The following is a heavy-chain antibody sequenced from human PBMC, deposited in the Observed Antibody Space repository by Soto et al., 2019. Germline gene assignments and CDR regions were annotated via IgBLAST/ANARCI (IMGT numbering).Heavy chain of an antibody. J-gene: IGHJ6*03. Sequence: ASVKVSCKASGYTFTSYDINWVRQATGQGLEWMGWMNPNSGNTGYAQKFQGRVTMTRNTSISTAYMELSSLRSEDTAVYYCAREFGELLSSYYYMDVWGKGTTVTVSS. CDR1: GYTFTSYD. D-gene: IGHD3-10*01. CDR2: MNPNSGNT. CDR3: AREFGELLSSYYYMDV. V-gene: IGHV1-8*01.